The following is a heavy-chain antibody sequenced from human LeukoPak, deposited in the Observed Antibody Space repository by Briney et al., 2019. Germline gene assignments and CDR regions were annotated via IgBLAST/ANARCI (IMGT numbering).Heavy chain of an antibody. J-gene: IGHJ4*02. Sequence: GGSLRLSCAASGFTFDDYAMHWVRQAPGKGLEWVSGISWNSGSIGYADSVKGRFTISRDNAKNSLYLQMNSLRAEDTALYYCAKDENYYDSSGLLDYWGQGTLVTVSS. CDR3: AKDENYYDSSGLLDY. CDR2: ISWNSGSI. D-gene: IGHD3-22*01. CDR1: GFTFDDYA. V-gene: IGHV3-9*01.